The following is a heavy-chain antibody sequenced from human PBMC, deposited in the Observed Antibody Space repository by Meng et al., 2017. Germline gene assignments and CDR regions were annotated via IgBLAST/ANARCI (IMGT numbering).Heavy chain of an antibody. D-gene: IGHD3-22*01. CDR3: AKDIRSSGYYYFDY. J-gene: IGHJ4*02. Sequence: GGSLRLSCAASGFTFDDYAIHWVRQAPGKGLEWVSLISWDGGSTYYADSVKGRFTISRDNSKNSLYLQMNSLRAEDTALYYCAKDIRSSGYYYFDYWGQGTLVTVSS. CDR1: GFTFDDYA. CDR2: ISWDGGST. V-gene: IGHV3-43D*03.